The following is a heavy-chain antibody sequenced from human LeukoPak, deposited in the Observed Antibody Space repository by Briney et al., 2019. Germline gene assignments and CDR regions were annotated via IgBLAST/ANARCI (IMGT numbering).Heavy chain of an antibody. CDR1: GGSIRTTSSY. Sequence: PSETLSLTCTVSGGSIRTTSSYWGWIRQPPGKGLEWIGSIFYSGYTYSNSSLESRVTMSVDTSKNQFSLKLSSVTAADTAVYYCARAPSGATNDAFDIWGQGTMVTVSS. J-gene: IGHJ3*02. V-gene: IGHV4-39*01. D-gene: IGHD1-26*01. CDR3: ARAPSGATNDAFDI. CDR2: IFYSGYT.